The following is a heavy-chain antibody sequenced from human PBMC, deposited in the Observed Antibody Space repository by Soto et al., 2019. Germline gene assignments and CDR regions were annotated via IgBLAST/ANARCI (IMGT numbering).Heavy chain of an antibody. CDR2: ISGSGDST. Sequence: EVQLLESGGGLVQPGGSLRLSCAASGFTFSSYAMRWVRQAPVKGLEWVSAISGSGDSTYYADSVQGRFTISRDNSKNTLYLQMNSLRAEDTAVYYCARRGSGSDYDYWGQGTLVTVSS. D-gene: IGHD1-26*01. CDR3: ARRGSGSDYDY. CDR1: GFTFSSYA. J-gene: IGHJ4*02. V-gene: IGHV3-23*01.